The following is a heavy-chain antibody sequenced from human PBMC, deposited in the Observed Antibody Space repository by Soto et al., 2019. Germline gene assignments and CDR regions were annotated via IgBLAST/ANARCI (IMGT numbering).Heavy chain of an antibody. CDR2: ISYDGSNK. V-gene: IGHV3-30-3*01. CDR1: GFTFSSYA. Sequence: QVQLVESGGGVVQPGRSLRLSCAASGFTFSSYAMHWVRQAPGKGLEWVAVISYDGSNKYYADSVKGRFTISRDNSKNTLYLQMNSLRAEDTAVFYCARAPGIAAWFDYWGKGTLVTVSS. CDR3: ARAPGIAAWFDY. J-gene: IGHJ4*02. D-gene: IGHD6-25*01.